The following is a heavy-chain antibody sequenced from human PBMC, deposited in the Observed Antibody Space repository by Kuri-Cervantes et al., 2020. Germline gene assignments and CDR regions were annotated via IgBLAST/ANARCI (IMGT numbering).Heavy chain of an antibody. CDR3: ARAGGVTTGMINY. V-gene: IGHV3-33*01. Sequence: GESLKISCAASGFTFSSYGMHWVRQAPGKGPEWVAVIWYDGSNKYYADSVKGRFTISRDNSKNTLYLQMNSLRAEDTAVYYCARAGGVTTGMINYWGQGTLVTVSS. CDR2: IWYDGSNK. CDR1: GFTFSSYG. J-gene: IGHJ4*02. D-gene: IGHD4-17*01.